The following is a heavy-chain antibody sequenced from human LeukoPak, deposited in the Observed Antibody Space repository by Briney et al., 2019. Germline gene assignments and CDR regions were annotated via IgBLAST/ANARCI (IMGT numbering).Heavy chain of an antibody. V-gene: IGHV4-34*01. CDR3: ARYGDYGDYDTHWFDP. J-gene: IGHJ5*02. CDR1: GGSFSGYY. D-gene: IGHD4-17*01. Sequence: PSETLSLTCAVYGGSFSGYYWSWIRQPPGKGLEWNGEINHSGSTNYNPSLKSRVTTSVDTSKNQFSLKLSSVTAADTAVYYCARYGDYGDYDTHWFDPWGQGTLVTVSS. CDR2: INHSGST.